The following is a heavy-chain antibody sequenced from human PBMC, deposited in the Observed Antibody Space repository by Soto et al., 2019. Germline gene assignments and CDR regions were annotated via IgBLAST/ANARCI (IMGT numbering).Heavy chain of an antibody. CDR1: GFTPSGYA. D-gene: IGHD6-6*01. CDR2: ISSNGVGT. V-gene: IGHV3-64*01. J-gene: IGHJ6*03. CDR3: ARRARPDLYYMDV. Sequence: EVQLAESGGGLAQPGGSLRLSCAASGFTPSGYAMDWVRQAPGKGLEYVSGISSNGVGTYYANSVQGRFTISRDNSKNTVYLQMGSLRPEDMAVYYCARRARPDLYYMDVWGKGTTVTVSS.